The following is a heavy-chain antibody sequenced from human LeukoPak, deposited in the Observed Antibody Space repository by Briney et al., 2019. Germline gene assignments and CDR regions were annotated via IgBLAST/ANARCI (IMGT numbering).Heavy chain of an antibody. CDR1: GFTFSSYS. J-gene: IGHJ4*02. V-gene: IGHV3-48*01. Sequence: PGGSLRLSCAASGFTFSSYSMNWVRHAPGKGLEWVAYISSSSNTIDSADSVKGRFTISRDNAKNSLYLQVNSLRAEDTAVYYCARARGYSYGYSDYWGQGTLVTVSS. CDR2: ISSSSNTI. D-gene: IGHD5-18*01. CDR3: ARARGYSYGYSDY.